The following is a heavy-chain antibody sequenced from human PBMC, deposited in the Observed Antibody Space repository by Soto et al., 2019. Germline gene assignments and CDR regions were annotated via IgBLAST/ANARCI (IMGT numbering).Heavy chain of an antibody. CDR3: ARDRFDYYDSSGGSCPSVPDAFDI. CDR1: GFTFSSYS. V-gene: IGHV3-48*01. D-gene: IGHD3-22*01. CDR2: IRSSSSTI. J-gene: IGHJ3*02. Sequence: PGVSLRLSCAASGFTFSSYSMNWVRQAPGKGLEWVSYIRSSSSTIYYADSVKGRFTISRDNAKNSLYLQMNSLRAEDTAVYYCARDRFDYYDSSGGSCPSVPDAFDIWGQGTMVTVSS.